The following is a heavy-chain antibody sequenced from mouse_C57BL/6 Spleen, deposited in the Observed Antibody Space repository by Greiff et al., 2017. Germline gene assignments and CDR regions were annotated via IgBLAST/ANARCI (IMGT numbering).Heavy chain of an antibody. Sequence: ESGPGLVKPSQSLSLTCSVTGYSITSGYYWNWIRQFPGNKLEWMGYISYDGSNNYNPSLKNRISNTRDTSKNQFFLKVNSVTTEDTATYYCARDSSYWYFDVWGTGTTVTVSS. CDR1: GYSITSGYY. CDR3: ARDSSYWYFDV. D-gene: IGHD1-1*01. CDR2: ISYDGSN. V-gene: IGHV3-6*01. J-gene: IGHJ1*03.